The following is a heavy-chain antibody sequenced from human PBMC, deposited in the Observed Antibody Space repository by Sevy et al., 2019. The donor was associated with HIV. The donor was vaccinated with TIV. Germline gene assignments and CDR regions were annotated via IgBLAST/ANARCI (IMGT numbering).Heavy chain of an antibody. CDR1: GFTFRRYA. J-gene: IGHJ4*02. D-gene: IGHD4-4*01. CDR3: TRDRGRDGYSYFDS. CDR2: ISYDGVKE. V-gene: IGHV3-30-3*01. Sequence: GGSLRLSCTASGFTFRRYAMHWVRQAPGKGLEWVAVISYDGVKEYYTDSVRGRFTISRDNSKNTVDLEMNSLRVEDTAFYYCTRDRGRDGYSYFDSWGQGTLVTVSS.